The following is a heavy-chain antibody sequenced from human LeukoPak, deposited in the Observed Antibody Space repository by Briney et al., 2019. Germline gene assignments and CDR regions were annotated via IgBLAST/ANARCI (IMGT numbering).Heavy chain of an antibody. Sequence: GASVKVSCKASGYTFTRYGISWVRQAPGQGLEWMGWISAYNGNTNYAKKLPGRVTMTTDTSTSTAYMELMSLRSDDTAVYYCARALVRDNAFDIWSQGKMVTVSS. CDR1: GYTFTRYG. V-gene: IGHV1-18*01. J-gene: IGHJ3*02. CDR2: ISAYNGNT. CDR3: ARALVRDNAFDI. D-gene: IGHD3-10*01.